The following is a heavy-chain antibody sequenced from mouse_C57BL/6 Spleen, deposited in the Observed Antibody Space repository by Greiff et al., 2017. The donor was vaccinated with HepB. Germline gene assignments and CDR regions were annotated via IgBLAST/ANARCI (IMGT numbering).Heavy chain of an antibody. D-gene: IGHD2-3*01. CDR3: ARPYDGYPAWFAY. CDR2: INPYNGDT. J-gene: IGHJ3*01. CDR1: GYSFTGYF. Sequence: EVMLVESGPELVKPGDSVKISCKASGYSFTGYFMNWVMQSHGKSLEWIGRINPYNGDTFYNQKFKGKATLTVDKSSSTAHMELRSLTSEDSAVYYCARPYDGYPAWFAYWGQGTLVTVSA. V-gene: IGHV1-20*01.